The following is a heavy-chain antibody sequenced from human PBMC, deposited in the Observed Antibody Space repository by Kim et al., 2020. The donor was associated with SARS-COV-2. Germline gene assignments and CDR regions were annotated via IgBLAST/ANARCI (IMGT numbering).Heavy chain of an antibody. CDR1: GFTFRNYW. Sequence: GGSLRLSCAVSGFTFRNYWMHWVRQAPGKGLVWVSRINGDGGSIDYVDSVKGRFTISRDNAKNTLYLQMNSLRAEDTAVYYCARAYDYWGQGTLVTVSS. CDR2: INGDGGSI. CDR3: ARAYDY. V-gene: IGHV3-74*01. J-gene: IGHJ4*02.